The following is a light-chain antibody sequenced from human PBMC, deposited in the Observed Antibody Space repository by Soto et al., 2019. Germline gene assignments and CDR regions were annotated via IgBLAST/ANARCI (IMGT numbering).Light chain of an antibody. J-gene: IGKJ4*01. CDR1: QGISRW. Sequence: DIQMTQSPSSVSASVGDTVTVTCRASQGISRWLAWYQQKPGKAPRLLIYAASSLQNGVPPRFSGTYSGTDFSLPISSLQPGDSATYFCQPTRDFPLTFGGGTKVGIK. V-gene: IGKV1-12*01. CDR3: QPTRDFPLT. CDR2: AAS.